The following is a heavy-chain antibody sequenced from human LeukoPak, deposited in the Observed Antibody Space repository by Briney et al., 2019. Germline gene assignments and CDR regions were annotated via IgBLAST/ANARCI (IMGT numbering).Heavy chain of an antibody. CDR1: EFTFSSYE. CDR3: ATSGGHGWNYYFDN. V-gene: IGHV3-48*03. D-gene: IGHD5-12*01. J-gene: IGHJ4*02. CDR2: ISNGGSNI. Sequence: GGSLGLSCTASEFTFSSYEMNWVRQAPGKGLEWVAYISNGGSNIRYADSVKGRLTISRDNTKKSLYLQMNSLRAEDTAVYYCATSGGHGWNYYFDNWGQGTLVTVSS.